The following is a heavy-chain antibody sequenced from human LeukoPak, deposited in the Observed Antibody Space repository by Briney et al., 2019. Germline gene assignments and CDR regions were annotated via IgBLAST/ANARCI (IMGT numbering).Heavy chain of an antibody. CDR1: GFTFSSDS. Sequence: GGSLRLSCAASGFTFSSDSMNWVRQAPGKGLEWVSSISSSSSYIYYADSVKGRFTISRDNAKNSLYLQMNSLRAEDTAVYYCARDFVLRYSGSYYGDYWGQGTLVTVSS. CDR2: ISSSSSYI. J-gene: IGHJ4*02. CDR3: ARDFVLRYSGSYYGDY. V-gene: IGHV3-21*01. D-gene: IGHD1-26*01.